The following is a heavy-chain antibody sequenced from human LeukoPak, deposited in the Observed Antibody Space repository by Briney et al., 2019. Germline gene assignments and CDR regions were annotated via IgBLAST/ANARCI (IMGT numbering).Heavy chain of an antibody. Sequence: GGSLRLSCAVSGFTFSSYALSWVRQAPGKGLAWVSVISGSGRQAEYGDSVKCRFTISRDNSKNPLSLQINSLKAEDTAIYYCAKHLRTDVWFFDYWGQGTLVTVSS. D-gene: IGHD3-9*01. V-gene: IGHV3-23*01. J-gene: IGHJ4*02. CDR1: GFTFSSYA. CDR3: AKHLRTDVWFFDY. CDR2: ISGSGRQA.